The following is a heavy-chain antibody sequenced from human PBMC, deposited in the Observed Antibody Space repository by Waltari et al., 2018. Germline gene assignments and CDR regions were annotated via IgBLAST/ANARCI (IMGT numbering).Heavy chain of an antibody. J-gene: IGHJ6*02. CDR1: GYSFTSYW. D-gene: IGHD5-18*01. CDR2: TYPGDSDT. Sequence: EVQLVQSGAEVKKPEESLKISCKGSGYSFTSYWIGWVRQMPGKGLEWMGITYPGDSDTRYSPSFQGQVTISADKSSSTAYLQWSSLKASDTAMYYCARLSKGNSYGFWYYYGMDVWGQGTTVTVSS. V-gene: IGHV5-51*01. CDR3: ARLSKGNSYGFWYYYGMDV.